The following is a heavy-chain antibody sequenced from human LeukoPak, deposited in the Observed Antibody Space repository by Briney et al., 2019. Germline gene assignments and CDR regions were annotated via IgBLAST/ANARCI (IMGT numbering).Heavy chain of an antibody. V-gene: IGHV1-18*01. D-gene: IGHD6-13*01. CDR2: ISGYNGDT. CDR3: ARVFAIAAAGDY. Sequence: ASVKVSCKASGFPFNTHAVAWVRQAPGQGLEWMGWISGYNGDTKYAQKFQGRVVMTKDTSVTTAYMELSSLTSDDTAVYYCARVFAIAAAGDYWGQGTLVTVSS. CDR1: GFPFNTHA. J-gene: IGHJ4*02.